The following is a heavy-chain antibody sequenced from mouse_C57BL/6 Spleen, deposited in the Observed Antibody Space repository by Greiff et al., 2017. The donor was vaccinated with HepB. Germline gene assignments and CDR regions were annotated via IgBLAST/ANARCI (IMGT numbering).Heavy chain of an antibody. J-gene: IGHJ2*01. Sequence: VKLQQPGAELVKPGASVKLSCKASGYTFTSYWMHWVKQRPGQGLEWIGMIHPNSGSTNYNEKFKSKATLTVDKSSSTAYMQLSSLTSEDSAVYYCARSPSYYRGDYWGQGTTLTVSS. D-gene: IGHD1-1*01. CDR3: ARSPSYYRGDY. V-gene: IGHV1-64*01. CDR2: IHPNSGST. CDR1: GYTFTSYW.